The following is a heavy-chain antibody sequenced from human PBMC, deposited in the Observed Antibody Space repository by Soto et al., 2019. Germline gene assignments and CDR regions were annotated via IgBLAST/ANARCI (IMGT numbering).Heavy chain of an antibody. D-gene: IGHD2-8*01. J-gene: IGHJ5*02. CDR3: ARGAPVRFDP. V-gene: IGHV4-30-2*01. Sequence: SETLSLTCAVSGGSISSGGYSWSWIRQPPGKGLEWIGYIYHSGSTYYNPSLKSRVTISVDRSKNQFSLKLSSVTAADTAVYYCARGAPVRFDPWGQGTLDIGSS. CDR1: GGSISSGGYS. CDR2: IYHSGST.